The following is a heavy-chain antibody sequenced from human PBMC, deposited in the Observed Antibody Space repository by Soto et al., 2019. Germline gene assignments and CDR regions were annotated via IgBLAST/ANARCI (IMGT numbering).Heavy chain of an antibody. CDR2: IFSTDEK. CDR3: ARMAYDSSGYLLYFDN. Sequence: QVTLKESGPVLVKPTETLTLTCTVSGFSLSNVRMGVSWIRQPPGKALEWLAHIFSTDEKSYRTSLKRRLTISKDSSKSQVVHTMTNMDPVDTATYYCARMAYDSSGYLLYFDNWGQGTLVTVS. D-gene: IGHD3-22*01. V-gene: IGHV2-26*01. J-gene: IGHJ4*02. CDR1: GFSLSNVRMG.